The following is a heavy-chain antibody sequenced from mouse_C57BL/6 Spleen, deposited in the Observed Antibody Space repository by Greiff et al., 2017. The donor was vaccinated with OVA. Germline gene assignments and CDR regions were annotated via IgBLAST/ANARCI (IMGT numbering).Heavy chain of an antibody. Sequence: VQLQQPGAELVKPGASVKLSCKASGYTFTSYWMHWVKQRPGQGLEWSGMFHPNSGSTNYNEKFKSKATLTVDKSSSTAYMQLSSLTSEDSAVYYCARKGTTVVADYWGQGTTLTVSS. CDR2: FHPNSGST. V-gene: IGHV1-64*01. J-gene: IGHJ2*01. CDR3: ARKGTTVVADY. CDR1: GYTFTSYW. D-gene: IGHD1-1*01.